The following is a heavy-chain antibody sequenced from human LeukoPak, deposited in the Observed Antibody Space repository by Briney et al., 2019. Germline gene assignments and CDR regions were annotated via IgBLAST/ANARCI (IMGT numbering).Heavy chain of an antibody. CDR3: ASSYDLVEEYFQH. CDR2: IYYSGST. J-gene: IGHJ1*01. CDR1: GGSISSYY. Sequence: SSETLSLTCTVSGGSISSYYWSWIRQPPGKGLEWIGYIYYSGSTNYNPSLKSRVTISVDTSKNQFSLKLSSVTAADTAVYYCASSYDLVEEYFQHWGQGTLVTVSS. V-gene: IGHV4-59*01. D-gene: IGHD3-22*01.